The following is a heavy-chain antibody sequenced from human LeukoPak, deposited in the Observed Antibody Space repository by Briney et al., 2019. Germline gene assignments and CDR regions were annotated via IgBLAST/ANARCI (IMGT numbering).Heavy chain of an antibody. Sequence: SGPTLVKPTQTLTLTCTFSGFSLSTSGVGVGWIRQPPGKALEWLALIYWNDDKRYSPSLKSRLTITKDTSKNQVVLTMTNMDPVETATCCGAHRPIGPFLIAARPYDAFDIWAQGTMVTVSS. D-gene: IGHD6-6*01. CDR3: AHRPIGPFLIAARPYDAFDI. CDR1: GFSLSTSGVG. J-gene: IGHJ3*02. CDR2: IYWNDDK. V-gene: IGHV2-5*01.